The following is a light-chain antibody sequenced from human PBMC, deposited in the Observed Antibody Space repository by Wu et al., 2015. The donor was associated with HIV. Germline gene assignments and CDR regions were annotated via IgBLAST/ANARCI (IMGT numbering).Light chain of an antibody. CDR3: QQYDNWPPWT. Sequence: EIVLTQSPGTLSLSPGERATLSCRASQSVGSTNLAWYQQSPGQAPRLLIYGASTRATDIPDRFSGSGSGTEFTLTISNVQSEDFAVYYCQQYDNWPPWTFGQGTKVEIK. CDR1: QSVGSTN. J-gene: IGKJ1*01. V-gene: IGKV3-15*01. CDR2: GAS.